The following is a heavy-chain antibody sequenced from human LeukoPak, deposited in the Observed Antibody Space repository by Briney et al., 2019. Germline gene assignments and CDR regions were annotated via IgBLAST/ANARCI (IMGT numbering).Heavy chain of an antibody. CDR3: ARGDY. J-gene: IGHJ4*02. V-gene: IGHV1-8*01. CDR1: GYTFTSYD. Sequence: ASVNVSCKASGYTFTSYDINWVRQAPGQGLEWMGWMTPHSGNTGYAQKLQGRVTLTRNTSTSTAYMELRSLRSEDTAVYYCARGDYWGQGTLVTVSS. CDR2: MTPHSGNT.